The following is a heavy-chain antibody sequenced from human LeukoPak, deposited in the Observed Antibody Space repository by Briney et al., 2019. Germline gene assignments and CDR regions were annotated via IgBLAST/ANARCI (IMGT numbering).Heavy chain of an antibody. V-gene: IGHV4-39*01. Sequence: SETLSLTCTVSGGSISSSSYYWGWIRQPPGKGLEWIGSIYYSGSTYYNPSLKSRVTISVDTSKNQFSLKLSSVTAADTAVYYCAGAALGYCSGGSCPHYYFDYWGQGTLVTVSS. D-gene: IGHD2-15*01. CDR1: GGSISSSSYY. CDR3: AGAALGYCSGGSCPHYYFDY. CDR2: IYYSGST. J-gene: IGHJ4*02.